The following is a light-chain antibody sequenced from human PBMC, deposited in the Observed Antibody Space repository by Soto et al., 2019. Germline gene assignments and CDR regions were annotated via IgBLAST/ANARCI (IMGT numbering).Light chain of an antibody. CDR2: AAS. J-gene: IGKJ1*01. Sequence: EIVLTQSPGTLSLSPGERATLSCRASQSVSSSFLAWYQQRPGQAPRLLIYAASNTAPGIPDRFSGSGSGTDFTLTISSLEPEDFAVYYCQQRSNWPPTFGQGTKVDIK. CDR1: QSVSSSF. CDR3: QQRSNWPPT. V-gene: IGKV3D-20*02.